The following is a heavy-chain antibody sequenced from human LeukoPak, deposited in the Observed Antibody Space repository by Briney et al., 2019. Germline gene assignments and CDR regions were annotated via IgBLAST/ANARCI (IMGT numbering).Heavy chain of an antibody. Sequence: GRSLRLSCAASGFIFSSYGMHWVRQAPGAGLEWVALIWYDGTNEYYTDSVKGRFTISRANSKNTLYLQMNSLRAEDTAVYYCARVPYCSGGRCSSWIDHWGQGTLVTVSS. CDR3: ARVPYCSGGRCSSWIDH. CDR1: GFIFSSYG. J-gene: IGHJ4*02. D-gene: IGHD2-15*01. CDR2: IWYDGTNE. V-gene: IGHV3-33*01.